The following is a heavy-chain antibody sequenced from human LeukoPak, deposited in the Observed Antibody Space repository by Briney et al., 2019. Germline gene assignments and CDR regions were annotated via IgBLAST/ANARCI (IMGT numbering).Heavy chain of an antibody. V-gene: IGHV3-23*01. D-gene: IGHD6-13*01. CDR2: ISGSGGST. Sequence: QTGGSLRLSCAASGFTFSSYAMSWVRQAPGKGLEWVSAISGSGGSTYYADCVKGRFTISRDNSKNTLYLQMNSLRAEDTAVYYCAKVDSSSWYYFDYWGQGTLVTVSS. CDR3: AKVDSSSWYYFDY. J-gene: IGHJ4*02. CDR1: GFTFSSYA.